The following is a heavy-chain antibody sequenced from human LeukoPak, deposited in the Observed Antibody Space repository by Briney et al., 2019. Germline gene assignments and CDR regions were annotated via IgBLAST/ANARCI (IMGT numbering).Heavy chain of an antibody. D-gene: IGHD2-15*01. J-gene: IGHJ4*02. V-gene: IGHV3-74*01. CDR3: ARGNKWSFVS. CDR2: INSDGSAT. Sequence: GGSLRLSCVASGFTLSTYWMHWVRQAPGKGLVWVSRINSDGSATSYADSVMVRFTISRDSAKNTLYLQMNSLRPEDTAVYYCARGNKWSFVSWGQGALVTVSS. CDR1: GFTLSTYW.